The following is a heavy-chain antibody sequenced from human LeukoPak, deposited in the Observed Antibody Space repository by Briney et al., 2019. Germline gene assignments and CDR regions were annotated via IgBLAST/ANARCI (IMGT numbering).Heavy chain of an antibody. CDR2: IKSKTDGGTT. V-gene: IGHV3-15*01. CDR1: GFAFSNAW. Sequence: GGSLRLSCAASGFAFSNAWMSRVRQAPGKGLEWVGRIKSKTDGGTTDYAAPVKGRFTISRDDSKNTLYLQMNSLKTEDTAVYYCTTGTMVRGVITSDIWGQGTMVTVSS. D-gene: IGHD3-10*01. CDR3: TTGTMVRGVITSDI. J-gene: IGHJ3*02.